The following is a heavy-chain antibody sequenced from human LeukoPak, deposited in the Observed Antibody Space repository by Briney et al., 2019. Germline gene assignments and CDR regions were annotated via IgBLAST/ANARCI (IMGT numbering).Heavy chain of an antibody. V-gene: IGHV3-11*04. Sequence: GGSLRLSCAASGFTFSDYYMSWIRQAPGKGLEWVSYISSSGSTIYYADSVKGRLTISRDNAKNSLYLQMNSLRAEDTAVYYCAREYCSGGSCSAGNYWGQGTLVTVSS. CDR1: GFTFSDYY. J-gene: IGHJ4*02. CDR3: AREYCSGGSCSAGNY. CDR2: ISSSGSTI. D-gene: IGHD2-15*01.